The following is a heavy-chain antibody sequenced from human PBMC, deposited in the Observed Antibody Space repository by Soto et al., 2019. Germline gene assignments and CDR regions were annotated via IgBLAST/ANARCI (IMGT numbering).Heavy chain of an antibody. V-gene: IGHV4-39*01. CDR3: ARGVWGDYNS. J-gene: IGHJ4*02. CDR2: IYYSGST. CDR1: GGSISRSSYY. Sequence: TSETLSLTCTVSGGSISRSSYYWGWIRQPPGKGLEWIGSIYYSGSTYYNASLKSRVTISVDTSKNQFSLKLSSVTAADTAVYYCARGVWGDYNSWGQGTLVTVSS. D-gene: IGHD4-17*01.